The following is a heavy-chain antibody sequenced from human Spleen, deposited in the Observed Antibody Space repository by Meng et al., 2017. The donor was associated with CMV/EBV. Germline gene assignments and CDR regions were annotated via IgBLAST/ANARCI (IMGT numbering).Heavy chain of an antibody. CDR3: AKEIGSRGSSWASYFDY. CDR1: FTFSNHG. CDR2: ISHDGSAK. Sequence: FTFSNHGIHWVRQAPGKGLEWLAVISHDGSAKYYADSVKGRFTISRDNLKNTLYPQINSLRAEDTAVYFCAKEIGSRGSSWASYFDYWGQGTLVTVSS. V-gene: IGHV3-30*18. J-gene: IGHJ4*02. D-gene: IGHD6-13*01.